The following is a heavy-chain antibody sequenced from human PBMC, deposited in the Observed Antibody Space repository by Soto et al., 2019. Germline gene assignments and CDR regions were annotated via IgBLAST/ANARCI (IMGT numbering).Heavy chain of an antibody. J-gene: IGHJ4*02. CDR2: INTDGTTT. CDR1: GFTFSSYW. Sequence: EVQLVESGGGLVQPGGSLRLSCAASGFTFSSYWLHWVRQAPGKGLVWVSHINTDGTTTNYADSVKGRFTISRDNAKNTLFLQMDSLRAEDTAVYYCTRGFPAGDYWGQGTLVTVSS. CDR3: TRGFPAGDY. V-gene: IGHV3-74*01. D-gene: IGHD2-21*01.